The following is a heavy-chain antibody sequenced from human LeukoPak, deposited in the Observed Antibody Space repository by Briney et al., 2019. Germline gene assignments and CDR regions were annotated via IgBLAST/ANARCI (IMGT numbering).Heavy chain of an antibody. CDR2: IYYSGST. J-gene: IGHJ4*02. CDR1: GGSISSGGYY. Sequence: PSETLSLTCTVSGGSISSGGYYWSWIRQHPGKGLEWIGYIYYSGSTYYNPSLKSRVTISVDTSKNQFSLKPSSVTAADTAVYYCARGVIEMATMDYWGQGTLVTVSS. D-gene: IGHD5-24*01. V-gene: IGHV4-31*03. CDR3: ARGVIEMATMDY.